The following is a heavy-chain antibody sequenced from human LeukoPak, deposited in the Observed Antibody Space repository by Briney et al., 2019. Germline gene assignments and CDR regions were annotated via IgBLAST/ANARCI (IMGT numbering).Heavy chain of an antibody. J-gene: IGHJ5*02. CDR2: INHSGST. Sequence: SETLSLTCAVYGGSFSGYYWSWIRQPPGKGLEWIGEINHSGSTNYNPSLKSRVTISVDTSKNQFSLKLSSVTAADTAVYYCARDFPWFDPWGQGTLVTVSS. D-gene: IGHD3-3*01. V-gene: IGHV4-34*01. CDR1: GGSFSGYY. CDR3: ARDFPWFDP.